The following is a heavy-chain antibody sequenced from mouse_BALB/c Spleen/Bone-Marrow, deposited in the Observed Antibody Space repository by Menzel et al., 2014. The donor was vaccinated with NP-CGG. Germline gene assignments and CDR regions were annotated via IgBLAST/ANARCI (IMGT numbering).Heavy chain of an antibody. CDR1: GDSITSSY. Sequence: MQLKESGPSLVKPSQTLSLTCSVTGDSITSSYWNWIRKFPGNKLEYMGYISYSGNAYYNPSLKSRISLTRDTSKNQYYLQLNSVTTEDTATYFCARGNGYHFDYWGQGTTLTVSS. D-gene: IGHD1-2*01. V-gene: IGHV3-8*02. CDR3: ARGNGYHFDY. J-gene: IGHJ2*01. CDR2: ISYSGNA.